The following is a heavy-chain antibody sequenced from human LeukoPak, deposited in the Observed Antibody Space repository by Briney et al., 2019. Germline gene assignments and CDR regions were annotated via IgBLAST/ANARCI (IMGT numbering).Heavy chain of an antibody. CDR2: IYSDNT. Sequence: GSLRLSCTVSGFTVSSNSMSWVRQAPGKGLEWVSFIYSDNTHYSDSVKGRFTISRDNSKNTLYLQMNSLRAEDTAVYYCARDGLWIQNAFDIWGQGTMVTVSS. J-gene: IGHJ3*02. V-gene: IGHV3-53*01. CDR3: ARDGLWIQNAFDI. CDR1: GFTVSSNS. D-gene: IGHD5-18*01.